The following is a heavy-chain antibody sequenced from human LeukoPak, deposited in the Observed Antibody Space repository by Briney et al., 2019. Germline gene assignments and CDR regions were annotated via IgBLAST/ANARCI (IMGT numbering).Heavy chain of an antibody. J-gene: IGHJ4*02. CDR3: TTEGYCSSTSCYPDY. Sequence: GGSLRLPCAASGFTFSNAWMSWVHQAPGKGLEWVGRIKSKTDGGTTDYAAPVKGRFTISRDDSKNTLYLQMNSLKTEDTAVYYCTTEGYCSSTSCYPDYWGQGTLVTVSS. D-gene: IGHD2-2*01. CDR1: GFTFSNAW. V-gene: IGHV3-15*01. CDR2: IKSKTDGGTT.